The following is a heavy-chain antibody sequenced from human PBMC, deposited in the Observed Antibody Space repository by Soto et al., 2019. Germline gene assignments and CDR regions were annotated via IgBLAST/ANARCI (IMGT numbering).Heavy chain of an antibody. CDR1: GFTFSSYS. V-gene: IGHV3-21*01. CDR2: ISSSSSYI. CDR3: ARDQPGYSYGYGLGY. D-gene: IGHD5-18*01. Sequence: EVQLVESGGGLVKPGGSLRLSCAASGFTFSSYSMNWVRQAPGKGLEWVSSISSSSSYIYYADSVKGRFTISIENAKNSLSLQMNSLRAEDTAVYYCARDQPGYSYGYGLGYWGQGTLVTVSS. J-gene: IGHJ4*02.